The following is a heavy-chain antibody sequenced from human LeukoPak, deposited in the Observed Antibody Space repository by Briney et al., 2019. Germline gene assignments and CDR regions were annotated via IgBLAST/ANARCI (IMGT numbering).Heavy chain of an antibody. CDR3: ARHPTRRDAYDHLDY. V-gene: IGHV4-39*01. CDR2: MFYSGRT. D-gene: IGHD5-24*01. J-gene: IGHJ4*02. Sequence: SETLSLTCTVSGGSISSGNYHWAWMRQPPGKGPEWIGSMFYSGRTYYNPSLKSRVTMSVDTSKNHFSLKVTSVTAADTAIYYCARHPTRRDAYDHLDYWGQGTLVTVPS. CDR1: GGSISSGNYH.